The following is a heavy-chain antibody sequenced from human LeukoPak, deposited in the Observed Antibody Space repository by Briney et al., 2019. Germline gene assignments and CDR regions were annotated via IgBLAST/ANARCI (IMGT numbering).Heavy chain of an antibody. Sequence: GGSLRLSCAASELTFSNAWLHWVRQAPGKGLEWVGRIKARVHGGTTDYAAPVKDRFTISRDDSKSTVYLQMDSLTTEDTAIYYCTTDAPDCSGATCYHAYDTWGQGTMVTVSS. D-gene: IGHD2-2*01. CDR1: ELTFSNAW. CDR2: IKARVHGGTT. V-gene: IGHV3-15*01. J-gene: IGHJ3*02. CDR3: TTDAPDCSGATCYHAYDT.